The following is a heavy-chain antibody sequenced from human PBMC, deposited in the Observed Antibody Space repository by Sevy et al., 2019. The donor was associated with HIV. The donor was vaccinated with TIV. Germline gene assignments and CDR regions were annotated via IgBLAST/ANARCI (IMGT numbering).Heavy chain of an antibody. Sequence: GGSLRLSCAASGFTFSNAWMSWVRQAPGKGLEWVGRIKSKTDGGTTDYAAPVKGRFTISRDDSKNTLYLQMNSLKTEETAVYYCTTSEFYGEGAFDIWGQGTMVTVSS. J-gene: IGHJ3*02. CDR2: IKSKTDGGTT. V-gene: IGHV3-15*01. CDR3: TTSEFYGEGAFDI. CDR1: GFTFSNAW. D-gene: IGHD3-10*01.